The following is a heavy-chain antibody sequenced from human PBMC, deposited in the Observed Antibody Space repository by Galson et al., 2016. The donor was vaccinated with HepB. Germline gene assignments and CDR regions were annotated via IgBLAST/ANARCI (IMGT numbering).Heavy chain of an antibody. CDR1: GFTFRSYG. CDR2: IWTDGSNK. Sequence: SLRLSCAASGFTFRSYGMHWVRQAPGKGLEWVADIWTDGSNKYYGDSVKGRFTISRDNSKNTLYLQMNSLGPEDTAVYYCAAYDKGHFDYWGQGTVVTVSS. CDR3: AAYDKGHFDY. D-gene: IGHD3-9*01. J-gene: IGHJ4*02. V-gene: IGHV3-33*01.